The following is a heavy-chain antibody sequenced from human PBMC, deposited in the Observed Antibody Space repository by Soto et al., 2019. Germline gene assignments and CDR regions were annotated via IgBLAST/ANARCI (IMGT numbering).Heavy chain of an antibody. V-gene: IGHV4-30-4*01. CDR3: ARELGGVATLAN. CDR2: IYGSANT. J-gene: IGHJ4*02. Sequence: QVQLQESGPGLVKPSQTLSLTCNVSGASISGGGHYWTWIRQPPGKGLEWIGYIYGSANTYYRPSLISRVTISIDTSKNQLSRKLSSVTASDTAVYFCARELGGVATLANWGQGTRVTFSS. D-gene: IGHD5-12*01. CDR1: GASISGGGHY.